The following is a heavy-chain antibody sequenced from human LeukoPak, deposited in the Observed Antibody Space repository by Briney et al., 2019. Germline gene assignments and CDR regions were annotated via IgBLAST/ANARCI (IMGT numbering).Heavy chain of an antibody. CDR1: AFTFSSYN. CDR2: ISSSSI. CDR3: ARDLSVGAKPDLGFDY. V-gene: IGHV3-21*01. J-gene: IGHJ4*02. Sequence: GGSLRLSCVASAFTFSSYNPNWVRQAPGKGLEWVSSISSSSIYYADSVKGRFTISRDNAKNSLYLQMNSLRAEDTAVYYCARDLSVGAKPDLGFDYWGQGTLVTVSS. D-gene: IGHD1-26*01.